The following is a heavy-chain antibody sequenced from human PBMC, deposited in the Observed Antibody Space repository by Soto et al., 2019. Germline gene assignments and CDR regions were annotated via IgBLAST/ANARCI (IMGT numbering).Heavy chain of an antibody. CDR2: ISGSGGST. D-gene: IGHD3-22*01. V-gene: IGHV3-23*01. Sequence: GGSLRLSCAASGFTFSSYAMSWVRQAPGKGLEWVSAISGSGGSTYYADSVKGRFTISRDNSKNTLYLQMNSLRAEDTAVYYCAKDPPVGYYDSSGYSNCWGQGTMVTVSS. CDR3: AKDPPVGYYDSSGYSNC. J-gene: IGHJ4*02. CDR1: GFTFSSYA.